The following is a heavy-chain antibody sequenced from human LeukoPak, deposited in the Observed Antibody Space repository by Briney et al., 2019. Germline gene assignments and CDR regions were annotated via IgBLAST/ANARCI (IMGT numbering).Heavy chain of an antibody. Sequence: GGSLRLSCAASGFTVSSRYMSWVRQAPGKGLEWVSAISGSGGSTYYADSVKGRFTISRDNSKNTLYLQMNSLRAEDTAVYYCAKGTVRYSGYDYGNYFDYWGQGTLVTVSS. CDR2: ISGSGGST. V-gene: IGHV3-23*01. CDR3: AKGTVRYSGYDYGNYFDY. J-gene: IGHJ4*02. D-gene: IGHD5-12*01. CDR1: GFTVSSRY.